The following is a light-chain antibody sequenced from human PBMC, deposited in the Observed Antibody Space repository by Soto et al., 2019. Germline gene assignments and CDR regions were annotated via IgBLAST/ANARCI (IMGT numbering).Light chain of an antibody. CDR2: GNN. Sequence: QSVLTQPPSVSGAPGQRVTISCTGSSSNIGAGYEVHWYQQLPGTAPKLLIYGNNNRPSGVPDRFSGSKSGTSASLAITGLQAEDEADYYCQSYDSSLSARYVVGTGTKVTVL. CDR1: SSNIGAGYE. CDR3: QSYDSSLSARYV. V-gene: IGLV1-40*01. J-gene: IGLJ1*01.